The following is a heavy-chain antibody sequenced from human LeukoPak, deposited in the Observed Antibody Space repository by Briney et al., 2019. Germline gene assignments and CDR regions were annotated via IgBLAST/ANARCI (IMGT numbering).Heavy chain of an antibody. D-gene: IGHD1-26*01. J-gene: IGHJ4*02. V-gene: IGHV3-30*18. CDR1: GFTFCSYG. Sequence: PGGSLRLSCAASGFTFCSYGMHWVRQAPGKGLEWVAVISYDGSNKYYADSVKGRFTISRDNSKNALYLQMNSLRAEDTAVYYCAKDRFNVGVPDYWGQGTLVTVSS. CDR3: AKDRFNVGVPDY. CDR2: ISYDGSNK.